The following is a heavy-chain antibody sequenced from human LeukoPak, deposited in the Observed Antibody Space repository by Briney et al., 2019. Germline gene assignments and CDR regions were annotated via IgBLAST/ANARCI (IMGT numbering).Heavy chain of an antibody. D-gene: IGHD5-18*01. V-gene: IGHV4-31*03. Sequence: SETLSLTCTVSGGSISSGGSYWSSIRQHPGKGLEWIGYIYYSGSTYYNPSLKSRVTISVDTSKNQFSLKLSSVTAADTAVYYCARSYSYGYCYYYGMDVWGKGTTVTVSS. J-gene: IGHJ6*04. CDR3: ARSYSYGYCYYYGMDV. CDR1: GGSISSGGSY. CDR2: IYYSGST.